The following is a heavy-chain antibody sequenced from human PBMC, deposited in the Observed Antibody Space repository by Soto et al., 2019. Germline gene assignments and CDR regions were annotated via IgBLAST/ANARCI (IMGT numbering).Heavy chain of an antibody. V-gene: IGHV4-34*01. CDR2: INHSGST. J-gene: IGHJ6*02. Sequence: PSETLSLTCAVYGGSFSGYYWSWIRQPPGKGLEWIGEINHSGSTNYNPSLKSRVTISVDTSKNQFSLKLSSVTAADTAVYYCARYGSGSFYYNYGMDVWGQETTVTISS. CDR3: ARYGSGSFYYNYGMDV. D-gene: IGHD3-10*01. CDR1: GGSFSGYY.